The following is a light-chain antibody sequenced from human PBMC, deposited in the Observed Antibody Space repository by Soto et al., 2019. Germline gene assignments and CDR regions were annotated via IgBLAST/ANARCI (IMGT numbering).Light chain of an antibody. CDR3: QQYNNWPPLT. V-gene: IGKV3-15*01. CDR1: QSVSSS. Sequence: EIVLTQSPATLSVSPGETATLSCRASQSVSSSLAWYQQTPGRAPRLLIYGASTRATGIPTRFSGSGSGTEFTLTISRLQSEDFAVYYCQQYNNWPPLTLGGGTKVDIK. CDR2: GAS. J-gene: IGKJ4*01.